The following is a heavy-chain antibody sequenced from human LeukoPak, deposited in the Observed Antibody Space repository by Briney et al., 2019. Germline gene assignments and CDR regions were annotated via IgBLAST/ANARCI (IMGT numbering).Heavy chain of an antibody. V-gene: IGHV4-61*02. J-gene: IGHJ3*02. D-gene: IGHD1-1*01. Sequence: SETLSLTCTVSGGSISSGGYYWSWIRQPAGKGLEWIGRIYTSGSTNYNPSLKSRVTISVDTSKNQFSLKLSSVTAADTAVYYCARDQEVGWKRGHDAFDIWGQGTMVTVSS. CDR2: IYTSGST. CDR3: ARDQEVGWKRGHDAFDI. CDR1: GGSISSGGYY.